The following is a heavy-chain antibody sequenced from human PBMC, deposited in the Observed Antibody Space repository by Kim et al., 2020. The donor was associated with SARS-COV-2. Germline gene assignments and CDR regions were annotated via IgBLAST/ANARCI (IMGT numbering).Heavy chain of an antibody. Sequence: SVKVSCKASGGTFSSYAISWVRQAPGQGLEWMGRIIPILGIANYAQKFQGRVTITADKSTSTAYMELSSLRSEDTAVYYCARGGGPQQLEYYYYGMDVWGQGTTVTVSS. CDR2: IIPILGIA. CDR1: GGTFSSYA. D-gene: IGHD6-13*01. CDR3: ARGGGPQQLEYYYYGMDV. V-gene: IGHV1-69*04. J-gene: IGHJ6*02.